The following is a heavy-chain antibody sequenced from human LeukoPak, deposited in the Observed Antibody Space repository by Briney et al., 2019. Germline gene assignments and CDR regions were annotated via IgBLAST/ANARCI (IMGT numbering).Heavy chain of an antibody. J-gene: IGHJ4*02. CDR2: IYHSGST. Sequence: PSETLSLTCTVSGGSISGYYWGWIRQPPGKGREGIGSIYHSGSTYYNPSLKSRVTISVDTSKNQFSLKLSSVTAADTAVYYCARGLYSSSSGYWGQGTLVTVSS. CDR1: GGSISGYY. D-gene: IGHD6-13*01. V-gene: IGHV4-38-2*02. CDR3: ARGLYSSSSGY.